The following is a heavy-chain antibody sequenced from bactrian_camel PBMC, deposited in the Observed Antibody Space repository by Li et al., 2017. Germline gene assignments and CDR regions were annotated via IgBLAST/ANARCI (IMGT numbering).Heavy chain of an antibody. D-gene: IGHD7*01. CDR1: GYTYSKNC. CDR3: AVDRPIRLVAPIVTFRKIQNCGDTDDLF. J-gene: IGHJ4*01. Sequence: HVQLVESGGGSVQAGGSLRLSCAASGYTYSKNCMGWFRQAPGKEREGVAAIWISTVGIYYADSVKGRFAISRHNGENAVRLRMSDLSPRDTAVNFCAVDRPIRLVAPIVTFRKIQNCGDTDDLFWGQGTQVTVS. CDR2: IWISTVGI. V-gene: IGHV3-3*01.